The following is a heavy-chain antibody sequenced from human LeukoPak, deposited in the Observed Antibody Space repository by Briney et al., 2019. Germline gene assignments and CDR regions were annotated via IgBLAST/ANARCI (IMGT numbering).Heavy chain of an antibody. CDR2: IYHSGIT. D-gene: IGHD5-24*01. CDR3: ARGGDDYPASFDY. CDR1: GASICSSNW. Sequence: SEALSLTCALSGASICSSNWWSWVRQPPGKGLEWIGEIYHSGITNYNPSLKSRVTISVDKSKNQFSLKLSSVTAADTAVYYCARGGDDYPASFDYWGQGTLVTVSS. J-gene: IGHJ4*02. V-gene: IGHV4-4*02.